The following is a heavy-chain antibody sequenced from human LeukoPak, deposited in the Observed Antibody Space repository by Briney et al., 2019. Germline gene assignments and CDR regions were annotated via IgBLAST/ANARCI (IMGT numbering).Heavy chain of an antibody. J-gene: IGHJ6*03. CDR2: IRNGGST. Sequence: PGGSLRLSCAASGFTFDEYGMSWVRQAPGKGLEWVSGIRNGGSTGYAHSVKGRFTISRDNAKNSLYLQMNSLRAEDTALYYCAKNRVRGLYYYYMDVWGKGTTVTVSS. D-gene: IGHD3-10*01. CDR1: GFTFDEYG. V-gene: IGHV3-20*04. CDR3: AKNRVRGLYYYYMDV.